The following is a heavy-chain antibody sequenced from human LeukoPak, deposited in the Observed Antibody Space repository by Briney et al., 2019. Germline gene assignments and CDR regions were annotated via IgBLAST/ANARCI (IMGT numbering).Heavy chain of an antibody. J-gene: IGHJ4*02. CDR2: ISGYNGST. V-gene: IGHV1-18*01. Sequence: ASVKVPCKASGYTFTSYGISWVRQAPGQALEWMGWISGYNGSTNYAQKLQGRVTMTTDTSTSTAYMELRSLRSDDTAVYYCARDFHSSGYYHYFHYWGQGTLVTVSS. CDR3: ARDFHSSGYYHYFHY. CDR1: GYTFTSYG. D-gene: IGHD3-22*01.